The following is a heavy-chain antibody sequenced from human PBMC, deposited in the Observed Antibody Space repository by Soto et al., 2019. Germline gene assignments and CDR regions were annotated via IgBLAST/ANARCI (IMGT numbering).Heavy chain of an antibody. Sequence: GGSLRLSCVASGFTFSSYAMSWVRQAPGKGLGWVSGISDSGGSTYYADSVKGRFTISRDNSKNTVYLQMNSLRAEDTAVYYCAKYTRYCRGGGCYTPNDAFDIWGQGTMVTVSS. J-gene: IGHJ3*02. CDR2: ISDSGGST. V-gene: IGHV3-23*01. CDR3: AKYTRYCRGGGCYTPNDAFDI. D-gene: IGHD2-15*01. CDR1: GFTFSSYA.